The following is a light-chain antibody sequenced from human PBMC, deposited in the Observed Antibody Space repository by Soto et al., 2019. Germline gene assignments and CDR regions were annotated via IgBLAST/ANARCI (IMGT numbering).Light chain of an antibody. CDR3: QQYGGT. Sequence: IVLTQSPGTLSLSPGERATLSCRASQSVSSSYLAWYKQKPGQAPRLLIYGASSRATGIPDRFSGSGSGTDFTLTISRLEPEDFAVYYCQQYGGTFGQGTKVDIK. CDR2: GAS. V-gene: IGKV3-20*01. J-gene: IGKJ1*01. CDR1: QSVSSSY.